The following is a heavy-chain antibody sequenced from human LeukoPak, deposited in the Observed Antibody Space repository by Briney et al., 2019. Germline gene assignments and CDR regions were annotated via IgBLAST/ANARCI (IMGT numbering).Heavy chain of an antibody. D-gene: IGHD6-19*01. CDR3: ARFLGIGSQRYYFDS. CDR2: TYYRSKWYH. V-gene: IGHV6-1*01. J-gene: IGHJ4*02. Sequence: SQTLSLTCAISGDTVSSNSAAWSWIRQSPSRGLEWLGRTYYRSKWYHDYAVSVRSRVSVNPDASKNQFSLQLNSVTPEDTAVYYCARFLGIGSQRYYFDSWGQGTLVTVSS. CDR1: GDTVSSNSAA.